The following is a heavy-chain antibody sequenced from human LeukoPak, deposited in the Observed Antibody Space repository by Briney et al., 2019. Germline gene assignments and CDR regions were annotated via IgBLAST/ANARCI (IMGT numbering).Heavy chain of an antibody. J-gene: IGHJ4*02. D-gene: IGHD2-2*01. V-gene: IGHV1-2*02. Sequence: ASVKVSCKASGYTFTAYYVHWVRQAPGQGLEWMGWINPDSGGTKYAQYFQGRVTMTRDRSIGTAYMELSSLRSDDTAVYYCAKDGVGCNSTSCAPLEWGQGTLVTVSS. CDR3: AKDGVGCNSTSCAPLE. CDR2: INPDSGGT. CDR1: GYTFTAYY.